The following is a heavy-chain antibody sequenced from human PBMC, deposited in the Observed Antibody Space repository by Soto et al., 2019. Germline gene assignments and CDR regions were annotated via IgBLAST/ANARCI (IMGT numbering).Heavy chain of an antibody. J-gene: IGHJ4*02. CDR1: GFTFSFES. CDR3: VKGGGGSPSDY. Sequence: EVQVFESGGGLVQPGGSLRLSCAASGFTFSFESMTWVRQAPGKGLEWVSTITDNGRTTYYADSVKGRFTISRDNSRNTLYRHMSSLRAEDTAKYYCVKGGGGSPSDYWGQGTLVTVSS. D-gene: IGHD3-16*01. V-gene: IGHV3-23*01. CDR2: ITDNGRTT.